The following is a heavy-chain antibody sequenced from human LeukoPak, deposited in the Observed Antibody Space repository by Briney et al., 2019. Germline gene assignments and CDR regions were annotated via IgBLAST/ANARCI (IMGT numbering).Heavy chain of an antibody. D-gene: IGHD4-17*01. Sequence: PSETLSLTCTVSGGSISSYYWSWLRQPPGKGLEWIGYIYYSGSTNYNPSLKSRVTISVDTSKNQFSLKLSSVTAADTAVYYCARLDYGDYYFDYWGQGTLVTVSS. J-gene: IGHJ4*02. CDR3: ARLDYGDYYFDY. CDR1: GGSISSYY. CDR2: IYYSGST. V-gene: IGHV4-59*08.